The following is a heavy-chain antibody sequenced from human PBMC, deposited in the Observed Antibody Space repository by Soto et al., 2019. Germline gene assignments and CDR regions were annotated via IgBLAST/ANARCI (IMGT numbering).Heavy chain of an antibody. V-gene: IGHV3-9*01. CDR1: GFTFDEYA. Sequence: EVQLVESEGGLVQPGRSLRLSCAASGFTFDEYAMHWVRQAPGKGLEWVSGISWNSGSIGYADSVKGRFTISRDNAKNSLYLQMNSLRAEDTALYYCAKDKGDYIWGSYRPSDYYYYMDVWGKGTTVTVSS. CDR2: ISWNSGSI. CDR3: AKDKGDYIWGSYRPSDYYYYMDV. J-gene: IGHJ6*03. D-gene: IGHD3-16*02.